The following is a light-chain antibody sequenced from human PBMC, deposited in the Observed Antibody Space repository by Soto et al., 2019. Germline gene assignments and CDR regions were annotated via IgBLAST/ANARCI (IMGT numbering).Light chain of an antibody. Sequence: QSVLTQPPSASRSPGQSVTISCTGTKNDIGVYDFVSWYQHHPGKAPRLIIYEVFQRPSGVPDRFSGSKSGNTASLTVSGLQAADEADYFCKSYAGSNTYVFGSGTKVTVL. CDR1: KNDIGVYDF. J-gene: IGLJ1*01. V-gene: IGLV2-8*01. CDR3: KSYAGSNTYV. CDR2: EVF.